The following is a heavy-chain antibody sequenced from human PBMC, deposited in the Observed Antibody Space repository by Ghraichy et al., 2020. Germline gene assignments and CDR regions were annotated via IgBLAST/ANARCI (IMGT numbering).Heavy chain of an antibody. D-gene: IGHD3-3*01. CDR3: AKAGGGLRFLEWLLREIDY. CDR2: ISGSGGST. V-gene: IGHV3-23*01. CDR1: GFTFSSYA. Sequence: GGSLRLSCAASGFTFSSYAMSWVRQAPGKGLEWVSAISGSGGSTYYADSVKGRFTISRDNSKNTLYLQMNSLRAEDTAVYYCAKAGGGLRFLEWLLREIDYWGQGTLVTVSS. J-gene: IGHJ4*02.